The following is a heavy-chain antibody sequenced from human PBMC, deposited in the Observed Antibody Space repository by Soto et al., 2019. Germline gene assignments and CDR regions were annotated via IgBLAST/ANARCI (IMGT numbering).Heavy chain of an antibody. D-gene: IGHD3-10*01. Sequence: SGPTLVNPTQTLTLTCTFSGFSLKSSGVGVAWIRQPPGKALEWLALVYWSGEKRYSPSLKNRLTITKDTSKNEVVLTMTNMDPLDTATYYCAHKEYYFATGTXXXXRWFDPWGQGILVTVSS. J-gene: IGHJ5*02. CDR1: GFSLKSSGVG. V-gene: IGHV2-5*01. CDR3: AHKEYYFATGTXXXXRWFDP. CDR2: VYWSGEK.